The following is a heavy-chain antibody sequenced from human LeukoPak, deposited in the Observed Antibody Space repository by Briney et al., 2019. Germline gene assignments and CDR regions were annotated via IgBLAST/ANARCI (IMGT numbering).Heavy chain of an antibody. CDR1: GGSISSGDYY. J-gene: IGHJ5*02. CDR2: IYYSGST. Sequence: PSETLSLTCTVSGGSISSGDYYWSWIRQPPGKGLEWIGYIYYSGSTYYNPSLKSRVTISVDTSKNQFSLKLSSVTAADTAVYYCARGVLYDSSGLNWLDPWGQGTLVTVSS. D-gene: IGHD3-22*01. V-gene: IGHV4-30-4*01. CDR3: ARGVLYDSSGLNWLDP.